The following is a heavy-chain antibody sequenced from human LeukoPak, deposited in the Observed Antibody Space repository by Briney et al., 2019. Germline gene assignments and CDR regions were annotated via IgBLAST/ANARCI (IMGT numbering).Heavy chain of an antibody. V-gene: IGHV4-34*01. CDR2: INHSGST. CDR3: ARPTRDGYNYYFDY. Sequence: ETLSLSCAAYGLSFSGYYGSWVRQPPGKGLEWIGEINHSGSTNYNPSLKSRVTISVDTSKNQFSLKLSSVTAADTAVYYCARPTRDGYNYYFDYWGQGTLVTVSS. J-gene: IGHJ4*02. CDR1: GLSFSGYY. D-gene: IGHD5-24*01.